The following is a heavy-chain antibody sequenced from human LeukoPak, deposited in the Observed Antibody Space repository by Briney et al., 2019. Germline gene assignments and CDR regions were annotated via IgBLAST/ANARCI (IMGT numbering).Heavy chain of an antibody. V-gene: IGHV5-51*01. CDR2: IYPGDSDT. D-gene: IGHD2-15*01. CDR3: ARGDGYCSGGSCYFDY. CDR1: GYSFISYW. J-gene: IGHJ4*02. Sequence: GESLKISCKGSGYSFISYWIGWVRQMPGKGLEWMGIIYPGDSDTRYSPSFQGQVTISADKSISTAYLQWSSLKASDTAMYYCARGDGYCSGGSCYFDYWGQGTLVTVSS.